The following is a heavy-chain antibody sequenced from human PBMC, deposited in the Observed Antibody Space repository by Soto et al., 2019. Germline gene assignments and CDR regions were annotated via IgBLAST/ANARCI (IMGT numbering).Heavy chain of an antibody. V-gene: IGHV4-59*01. J-gene: IGHJ6*02. D-gene: IGHD6-13*01. CDR3: ARVGRSWYLGMDV. CDR2: IYYTGST. CDR1: GGSISNYY. Sequence: QVQLQESGPGLVKPSETLSLTCTVSGGSISNYYWSWIRQPPGMGLEWIGYIYYTGSTNYNPSLKSRVTISVDTSKNQFSLKLSSVTAADTAVYYCARVGRSWYLGMDVWGQGTTVTVSS.